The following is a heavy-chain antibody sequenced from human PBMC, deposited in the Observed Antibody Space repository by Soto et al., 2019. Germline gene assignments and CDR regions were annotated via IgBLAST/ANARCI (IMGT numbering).Heavy chain of an antibody. CDR3: ARGGALRPNAHVPLDP. D-gene: IGHD2-2*01. CDR2: IHVSGYT. V-gene: IGHV4-30-2*01. Sequence: QLQLQESGSGLVKPSQTLSLTCTVSGVSITSGSYSWSWIRQAPGKGLEWIGNIHVSGYTSFNPSLKVRVSMSVATTKNQFSLELMSVTVADTAVYYCARGGALRPNAHVPLDPWGRGSLVTVS. J-gene: IGHJ5*02. CDR1: GVSITSGSYS.